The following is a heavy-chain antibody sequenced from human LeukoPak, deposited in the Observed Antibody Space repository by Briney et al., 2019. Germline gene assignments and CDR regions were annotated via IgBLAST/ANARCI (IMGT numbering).Heavy chain of an antibody. CDR1: GFTCSSCW. V-gene: IGHV3-7*01. D-gene: IGHD3-3*01. CDR3: ARICNDFWSGYIHYDY. CDR2: IKQDGSAK. J-gene: IGHJ4*02. Sequence: GSLRLSCAASGFTCSSCWMSWVRQAPGKGLEWVANIKQDGSAKYYVDSVKGRFTISRDNAKNSLYLQMNSLRAEDTAVYYCARICNDFWSGYIHYDYWGQGTLVTVSS.